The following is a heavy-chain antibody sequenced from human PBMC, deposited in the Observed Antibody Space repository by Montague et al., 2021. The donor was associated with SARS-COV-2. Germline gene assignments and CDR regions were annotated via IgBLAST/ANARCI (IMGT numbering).Heavy chain of an antibody. D-gene: IGHD1-26*01. CDR2: IYWDDDK. CDR1: GFSLSTSGMC. J-gene: IGHJ3*02. Sequence: PALVKPTQTLTLTCTFSGFSLSTSGMCVSWIRRPPGKALEWLALIYWDDDKRYSPSLKSRLTITKDTSKNQVVLTMTNMDPVDTATYYCAHRRGLLLSDAFDIWGQGTMVTVSS. CDR3: AHRRGLLLSDAFDI. V-gene: IGHV2-5*08.